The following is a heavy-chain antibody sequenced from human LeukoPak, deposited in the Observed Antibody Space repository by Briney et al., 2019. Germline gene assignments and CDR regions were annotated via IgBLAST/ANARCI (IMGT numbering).Heavy chain of an antibody. CDR2: ITHSGNT. V-gene: IGHV4-34*01. CDR1: GFTFSSYW. Sequence: GSLRLSCAASGFTFSSYWMHWIRQPPGKGLDWIGEITHSGNTNYNPSLKSRVTISVDTSKNQFSLKLSSVTAADTAVYYCARLTRSDIWGQGTMVTVSS. J-gene: IGHJ3*02. CDR3: ARLTRSDI.